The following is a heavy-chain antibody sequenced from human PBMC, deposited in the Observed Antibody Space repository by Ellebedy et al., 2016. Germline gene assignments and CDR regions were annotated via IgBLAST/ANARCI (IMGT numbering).Heavy chain of an antibody. V-gene: IGHV3-20*03. Sequence: GGSLRLSXAASGFMLDDHGMSWVRQLPGKGLEWVSAISWSFLTTYGDSVRGRFTISRDNGGGENSLYLEMDDLRVEDTAVYYCVRGGYCSATDCIDYMDVWGKGTAVTVSS. CDR1: GFMLDDHG. CDR2: ISWSFLT. D-gene: IGHD2-15*01. J-gene: IGHJ6*03. CDR3: VRGGYCSATDCIDYMDV.